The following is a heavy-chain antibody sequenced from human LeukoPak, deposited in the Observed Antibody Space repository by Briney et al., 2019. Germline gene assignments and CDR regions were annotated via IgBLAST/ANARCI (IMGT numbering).Heavy chain of an antibody. CDR2: IYYSGST. D-gene: IGHD3-22*01. Sequence: PSETLSLTCTVSGGSLSSYYWSWIRQPPGKGLEWIGYIYYSGSTNYNPSLKSRVTISVDTSKNQFSLKLSSVTAADTAVYYCARLAYYYDSSGYFESVYYFDYWGQGTLVTVSS. J-gene: IGHJ4*02. V-gene: IGHV4-59*08. CDR3: ARLAYYYDSSGYFESVYYFDY. CDR1: GGSLSSYY.